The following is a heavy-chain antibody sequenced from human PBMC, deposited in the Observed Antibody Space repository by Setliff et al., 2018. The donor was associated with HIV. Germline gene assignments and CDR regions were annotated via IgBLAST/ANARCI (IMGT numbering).Heavy chain of an antibody. J-gene: IGHJ4*02. CDR1: GYTFTSHT. CDR2: INTGNGNT. V-gene: IGHV1-3*04. D-gene: IGHD3-16*02. CDR3: ARDRIPKRGYTYREPDFDS. Sequence: ASVKVSCKASGYTFTSHTIHWVRQAPGQGLEWMGWINTGNGNTKYSQKFQDRVTITRDTSASTGQMEVNSLRPEDTAVYYCARDRIPKRGYTYREPDFDSWGQGTLVTSPQ.